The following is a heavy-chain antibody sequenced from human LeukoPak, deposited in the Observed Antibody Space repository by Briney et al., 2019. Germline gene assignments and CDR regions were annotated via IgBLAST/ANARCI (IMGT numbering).Heavy chain of an antibody. CDR1: GFTVSSNY. Sequence: GGSLRLSCAASGFTVSSNYMSWVRQAPGKGLEWVSVIYSGGSTYYADSVKGRFTISRDNSKNTLYLQMNSLRAEDTAVYYCARRSGIAVAGAFDYWGQGTLVTVSS. V-gene: IGHV3-66*04. CDR3: ARRSGIAVAGAFDY. J-gene: IGHJ4*02. D-gene: IGHD6-19*01. CDR2: IYSGGST.